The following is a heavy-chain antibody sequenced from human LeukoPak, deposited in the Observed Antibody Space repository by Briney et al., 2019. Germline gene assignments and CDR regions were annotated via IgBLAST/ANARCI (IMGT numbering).Heavy chain of an antibody. V-gene: IGHV3-30*02. J-gene: IGHJ5*02. Sequence: GGSLRLSCAASGFTFSSYGMHWVRQAPGKGLEWVAFIRYDGSNKYYADSVKGRFTISRDNSKNTLYLQMNSLRAEDTAVYYCARAYFSSWYMNWFDPWGQGTLVTVSS. CDR3: ARAYFSSWYMNWFDP. CDR1: GFTFSSYG. D-gene: IGHD6-13*01. CDR2: IRYDGSNK.